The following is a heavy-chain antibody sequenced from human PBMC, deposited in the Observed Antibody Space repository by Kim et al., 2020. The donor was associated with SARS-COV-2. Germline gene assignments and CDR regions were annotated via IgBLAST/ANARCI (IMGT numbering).Heavy chain of an antibody. CDR1: GFTFSSYS. CDR3: ARNRRSWENWFDP. J-gene: IGHJ5*02. D-gene: IGHD6-13*01. CDR2: ISSSSNYI. Sequence: GGSLRLSCAASGFTFSSYSMNWVRQAPGKGLEWVSSISSSSNYISYAASVKGRFPIARDNAKNSLYLQMNSLRPEDTAVYYCARNRRSWENWFDPWGQAT. V-gene: IGHV3-21*01.